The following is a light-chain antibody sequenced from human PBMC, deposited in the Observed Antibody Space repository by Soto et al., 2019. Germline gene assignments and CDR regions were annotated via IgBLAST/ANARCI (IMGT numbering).Light chain of an antibody. V-gene: IGKV1-27*01. CDR3: QKYNRAPLT. Sequence: DIQMTQSPASLSASMGDRVTITCRASQGITNYLAWYQQKPGKVPRLLIYAASTLQSGVPSRFSGRGSGTDFTLTINGLQPEDVATYFCQKYNRAPLTFGGGTKVDIK. CDR1: QGITNY. CDR2: AAS. J-gene: IGKJ4*01.